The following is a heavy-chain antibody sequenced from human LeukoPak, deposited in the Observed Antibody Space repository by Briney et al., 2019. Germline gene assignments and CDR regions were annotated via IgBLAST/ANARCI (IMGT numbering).Heavy chain of an antibody. CDR2: ISGSGGST. CDR1: GFTFSSYA. Sequence: GGSLRLSCAASGFTFSSYAMSWVRQAPGKWLEWVSSISGSGGSTYYADSMKGRFTNSRDNSKKKLYLQMNRLRAEDTAVYYCAKETRVGYYDSSGYTPSFGYWGQGTLVTVSS. CDR3: AKETRVGYYDSSGYTPSFGY. J-gene: IGHJ4*02. D-gene: IGHD3-22*01. V-gene: IGHV3-23*01.